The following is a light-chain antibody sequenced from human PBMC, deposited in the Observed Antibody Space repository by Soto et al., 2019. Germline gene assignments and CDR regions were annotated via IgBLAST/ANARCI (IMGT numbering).Light chain of an antibody. V-gene: IGKV3-11*01. CDR3: QRYNNWPFS. CDR1: PSVTNF. CDR2: DAS. Sequence: EIVLTQSPATLSLSPGERATLSCRASPSVTNFLAWYQQKRGQAPRLLIHDASSRATGIPDRFSGSGSGTDFTLTISRLEPEDFAVYYCQRYNNWPFSFGQGTKVDIK. J-gene: IGKJ1*01.